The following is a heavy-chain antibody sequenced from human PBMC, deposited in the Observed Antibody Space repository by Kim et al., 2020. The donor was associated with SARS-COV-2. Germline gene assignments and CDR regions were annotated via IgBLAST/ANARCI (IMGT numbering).Heavy chain of an antibody. Sequence: GGSLRLSCAASGFTFSSYEMNWVRQAPGKGLEWISYISRSASAIYYADSVKGRFTISRDNAKNSLYLQMNSLSDEDTAVYYCARNVYSFGQEEDYFDSWGQGTLVTVSS. J-gene: IGHJ4*02. V-gene: IGHV3-48*03. CDR2: ISRSASAI. CDR1: GFTFSSYE. D-gene: IGHD5-18*01. CDR3: ARNVYSFGQEEDYFDS.